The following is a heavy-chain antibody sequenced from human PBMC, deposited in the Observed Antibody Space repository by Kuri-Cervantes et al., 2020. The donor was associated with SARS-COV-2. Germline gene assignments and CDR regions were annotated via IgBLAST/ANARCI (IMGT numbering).Heavy chain of an antibody. D-gene: IGHD3-9*01. J-gene: IGHJ4*02. CDR2: INPNSGGT. CDR3: ARDRGYDILTGYYSFDY. V-gene: IGHV1-2*02. CDR1: GYTFTGYY. Sequence: ASVKVSCKASGYTFTGYYMHRVRQAPGQGLEWMGWINPNSGGTNYAQKFQGRVTMTRDTSISTAYMELSRLRSDDTAVYYCARDRGYDILTGYYSFDYWAREPWSPSPQ.